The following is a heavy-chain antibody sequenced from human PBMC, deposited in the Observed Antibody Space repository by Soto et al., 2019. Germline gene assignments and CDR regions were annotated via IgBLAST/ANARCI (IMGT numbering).Heavy chain of an antibody. J-gene: IGHJ6*02. V-gene: IGHV4-59*01. Sequence: QVQLQESGPGLVKPSETLSLTCSVSGGSISSYYWSWIRQPPGKGLEWIGYIYYTGSTNYNPSLKRRITMSVDTSNNQFSLNVRFVTAADSAVYYCARSVGTGGNYYYGLDVWGQGTTVTVSS. D-gene: IGHD3-10*01. CDR2: IYYTGST. CDR3: ARSVGTGGNYYYGLDV. CDR1: GGSISSYY.